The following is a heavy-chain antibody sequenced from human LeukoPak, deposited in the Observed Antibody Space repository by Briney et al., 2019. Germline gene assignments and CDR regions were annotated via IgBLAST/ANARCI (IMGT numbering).Heavy chain of an antibody. J-gene: IGHJ4*02. D-gene: IGHD1-1*01. Sequence: PGGSLTLSCAASGFTFSSYAMSWVRQATGKGLEWVSAFSGSGGSTYHADSVRGRFTISRDNSKNTLSLQMNSLRAEDTAVYYCASRSSVQDWGQGTLVTVSS. CDR3: ASRSSVQD. CDR1: GFTFSSYA. CDR2: FSGSGGST. V-gene: IGHV3-23*01.